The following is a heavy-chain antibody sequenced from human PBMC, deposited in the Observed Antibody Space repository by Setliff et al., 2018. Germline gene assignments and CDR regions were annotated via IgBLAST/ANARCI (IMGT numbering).Heavy chain of an antibody. CDR2: INHSGST. Sequence: ASETLSLTCAVSGYSISSGYYWSWIRQPPGKGLEWIGEINHSGSTNNNPSLKSRVTISVDTSKNQFSLKLSSVTAADTAVYYCARTYNFWSGYFDYWGQGTLVTVSS. CDR1: GYSISSGYY. CDR3: ARTYNFWSGYFDY. V-gene: IGHV4-34*01. D-gene: IGHD3-3*01. J-gene: IGHJ4*02.